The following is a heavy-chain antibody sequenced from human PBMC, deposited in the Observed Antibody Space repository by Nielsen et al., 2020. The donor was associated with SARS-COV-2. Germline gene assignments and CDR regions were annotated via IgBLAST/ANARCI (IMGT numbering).Heavy chain of an antibody. CDR3: ARYYYGSGSYYNFDY. Sequence: SETLSLTCTVSGGSISSDDYYWSWIRQPPGKGLEWIGYIYYSGSTYYNPSLKSRVAISVDTSKNQFSLKLSSVTAADTAVYYCARYYYGSGSYYNFDYWGQGTLVTVSS. D-gene: IGHD3-10*01. J-gene: IGHJ4*02. CDR1: GGSISSDDYY. CDR2: IYYSGST. V-gene: IGHV4-30-4*01.